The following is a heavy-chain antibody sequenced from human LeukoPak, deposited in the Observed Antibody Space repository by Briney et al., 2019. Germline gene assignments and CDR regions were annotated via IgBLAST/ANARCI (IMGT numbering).Heavy chain of an antibody. CDR3: AKDGAVAGTSPRLCDY. V-gene: IGHV3-30*18. CDR1: GFTFSSYG. J-gene: IGHJ4*02. D-gene: IGHD6-19*01. Sequence: GRSLRLSCAASGFTFSSYGMHWVRQAPGKGLEWVAVISYDGSNKYYADSVKGRFTISRDNSKNTLYLQMNSLRAEDTAVYYCAKDGAVAGTSPRLCDYWGQGTLVTVSS. CDR2: ISYDGSNK.